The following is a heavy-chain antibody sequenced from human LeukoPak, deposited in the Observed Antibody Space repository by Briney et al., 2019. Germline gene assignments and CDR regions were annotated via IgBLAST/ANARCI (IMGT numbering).Heavy chain of an antibody. CDR1: GYTFTSYY. Sequence: ASVKVSCKASGYTFTSYYMHWVRQAPGQGLEWMGVINPSGGSTSYAQKFQGRVTMTRDTSTGTVYMELSSLRSEDTAVYYCARVIGSQGGWFDPWGQGTLVTVSS. V-gene: IGHV1-46*01. D-gene: IGHD1-26*01. CDR3: ARVIGSQGGWFDP. CDR2: INPSGGST. J-gene: IGHJ5*02.